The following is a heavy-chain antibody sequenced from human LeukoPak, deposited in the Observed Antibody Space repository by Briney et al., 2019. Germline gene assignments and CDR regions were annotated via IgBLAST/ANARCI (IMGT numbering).Heavy chain of an antibody. CDR2: INHSGST. J-gene: IGHJ5*02. CDR1: GGSFSGYY. V-gene: IGHV4-34*01. Sequence: SETLSLTCAAYGGSFSGYYWSWIRQPPGKGLEWIGEINHSGSTNYNPSLKSRVTISVDTSKNQFSLKLSSVTAADTAVYYCARAPLTVLSGSQKGDWFDPWGQGTLVTVSS. CDR3: ARAPLTVLSGSQKGDWFDP. D-gene: IGHD3-22*01.